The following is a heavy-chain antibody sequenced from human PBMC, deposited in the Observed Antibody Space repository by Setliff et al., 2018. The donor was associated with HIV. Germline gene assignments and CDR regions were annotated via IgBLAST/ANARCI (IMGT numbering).Heavy chain of an antibody. Sequence: PSETLSLTCTVSGGSISSDDYYWNWIRQPPGKGLEWIGYITYSGSAYSNPSLKSRATISIDTSNNQISLRLSSVAAADTAMYYCVRDDYGSNGKGFDYWGPGTLVTVSS. J-gene: IGHJ4*02. D-gene: IGHD4-17*01. CDR3: VRDDYGSNGKGFDY. CDR1: GGSISSDDYY. V-gene: IGHV4-30-4*08. CDR2: ITYSGSA.